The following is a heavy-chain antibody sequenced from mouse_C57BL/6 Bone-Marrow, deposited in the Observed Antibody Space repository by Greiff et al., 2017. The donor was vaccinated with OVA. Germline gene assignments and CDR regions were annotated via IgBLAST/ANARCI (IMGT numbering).Heavy chain of an antibody. CDR1: GFTFSSYG. CDR2: ISSGGSYT. CDR3: ARRGVTTGYFDV. D-gene: IGHD2-2*01. V-gene: IGHV5-6*02. Sequence: EVKLMESGGDLVKPGGSLKLSCAASGFTFSSYGMSWVRQTPDKRLAWVATISSGGSYTYYPDSVKGRFTISRDNAKNTLYLQMSSLKSEDTAMYYCARRGVTTGYFDVWGTGTTVTVSS. J-gene: IGHJ1*03.